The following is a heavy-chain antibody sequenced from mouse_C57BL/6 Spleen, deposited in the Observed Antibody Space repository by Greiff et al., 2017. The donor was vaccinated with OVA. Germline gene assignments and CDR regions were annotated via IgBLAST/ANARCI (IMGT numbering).Heavy chain of an antibody. CDR2: FYPGSGSI. J-gene: IGHJ1*03. V-gene: IGHV1-62-2*01. CDR3: ARHGGVYYYGSSWYFDV. D-gene: IGHD1-1*01. CDR1: GYTFTEYT. Sequence: QVQLQQSGAELVKPGASVKLSCKASGYTFTEYTIHWVKQRSGQGLEWIGWFYPGSGSIKYNEKFKDKATLTADKSSSTVYMELSRLTSEDSAVYFCARHGGVYYYGSSWYFDVWGTGTTVTVSS.